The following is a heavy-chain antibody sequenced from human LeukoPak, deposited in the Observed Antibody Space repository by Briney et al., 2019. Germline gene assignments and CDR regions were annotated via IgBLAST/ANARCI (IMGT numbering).Heavy chain of an antibody. CDR3: AFLRDYDFWSGYP. Sequence: GGSLRLSCAASGFTFSSYAMSWVRQAPGKGLEWVSAISGSGGSTYYADSVKGRFTTSRDNSKNTLYLQMNSLRAEDTAVYYCAFLRDYDFWSGYPWGQGTLVTVSS. CDR1: GFTFSSYA. CDR2: ISGSGGST. V-gene: IGHV3-23*01. D-gene: IGHD3-3*01. J-gene: IGHJ5*02.